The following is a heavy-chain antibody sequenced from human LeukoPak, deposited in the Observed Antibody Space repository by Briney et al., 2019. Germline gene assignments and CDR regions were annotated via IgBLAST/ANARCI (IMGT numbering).Heavy chain of an antibody. V-gene: IGHV3-33*01. CDR1: GFTFRNHG. D-gene: IGHD4/OR15-4a*01. J-gene: IGHJ4*02. Sequence: GRSLRLSCAASGFTFRNHGMHWVRQAPGKGLEWVAIIWYGGSNAYYADSVKGGFTVSRDNSKKVLYLQMNSLRVEDTAVYYCARDRGAGKYYDYWGQGTQVTVSS. CDR2: IWYGGSNA. CDR3: ARDRGAGKYYDY.